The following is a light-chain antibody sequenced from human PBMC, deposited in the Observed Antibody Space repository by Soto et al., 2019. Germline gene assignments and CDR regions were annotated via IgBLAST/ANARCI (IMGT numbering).Light chain of an antibody. CDR1: RSISDW. J-gene: IGKJ4*01. Sequence: IQMTQSPSSLSPSVGDRVTITCRASRSISDWLAWYQQKPGKAPELLIFDATTRATGIPARFSGSGSGTDFTLTINSLQSEDFAVYYCQMYNNWVATFGGGTKVDI. V-gene: IGKV1-5*01. CDR2: DAT. CDR3: QMYNNWVAT.